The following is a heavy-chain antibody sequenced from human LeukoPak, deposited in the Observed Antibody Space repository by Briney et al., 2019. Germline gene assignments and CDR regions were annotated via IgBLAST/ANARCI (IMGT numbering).Heavy chain of an antibody. CDR2: ISGSGGST. J-gene: IGHJ4*02. Sequence: GGSLRLSCAASGFTFSSYAMSWVRQAPGKGLEWVLDISGSGGSTYFADSVKGRFTISRDNSKNMLYLQMNSLRAEDTAVYYCAKDSRSSSSRGAFDYWGQGTLVTVSS. CDR1: GFTFSSYA. V-gene: IGHV3-23*01. CDR3: AKDSRSSSSRGAFDY. D-gene: IGHD6-13*01.